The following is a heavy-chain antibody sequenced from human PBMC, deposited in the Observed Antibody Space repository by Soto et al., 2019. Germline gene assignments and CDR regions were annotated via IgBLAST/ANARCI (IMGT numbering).Heavy chain of an antibody. CDR1: GFTFSGSA. CDR3: TSKGTTGQPRGIGYYYYMDV. Sequence: GGSLRLSCAASGFTFSGSAMHWVRQASGKGLEWVGRIRSKANSYATAYAASVKGRFTISRDDSKNTAYLQMNSLKTEDTAVYYCTSKGTTGQPRGIGYYYYMDVWGKGTTVTVSS. V-gene: IGHV3-73*01. D-gene: IGHD1-1*01. CDR2: IRSKANSYAT. J-gene: IGHJ6*03.